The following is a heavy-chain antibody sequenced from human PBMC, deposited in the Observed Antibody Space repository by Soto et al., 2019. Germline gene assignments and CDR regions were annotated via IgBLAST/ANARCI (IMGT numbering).Heavy chain of an antibody. Sequence: PGGPLRLSCAASGFTFSTYDMHWVRQATGKGLEWVSAIGSDGDTSYPASVKGRFTISRENAKNSLYLQMNSLSAGDTALYYCARVVWGYSGYDYYFDYWGQGTLVTVSS. CDR2: IGSDGDT. V-gene: IGHV3-13*01. J-gene: IGHJ4*02. CDR3: ARVVWGYSGYDYYFDY. CDR1: GFTFSTYD. D-gene: IGHD5-12*01.